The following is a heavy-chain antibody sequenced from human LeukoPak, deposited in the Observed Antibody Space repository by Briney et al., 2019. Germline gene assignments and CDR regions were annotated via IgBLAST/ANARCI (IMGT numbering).Heavy chain of an antibody. CDR3: AKGNHRYSYGPFDY. CDR1: GFTCSSYA. V-gene: IGHV3-23*01. Sequence: PGGSLRLSCAASGFTCSSYAMSWVRQDPGKGLEWVSAISGSGGSTYYADSVKGRFTISRDNSKNTLYLQMNSLRAEDTAVYYCAKGNHRYSYGPFDYWGQGTLVTVSS. D-gene: IGHD5-18*01. J-gene: IGHJ4*02. CDR2: ISGSGGST.